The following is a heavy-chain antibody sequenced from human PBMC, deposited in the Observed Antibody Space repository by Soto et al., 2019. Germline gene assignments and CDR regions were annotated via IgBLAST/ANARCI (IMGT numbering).Heavy chain of an antibody. CDR2: MNPNSAYT. J-gene: IGHJ5*02. Sequence: QVQLVQSGADMKKPGASVKVSCKAFGYNFTTYDIHWVRQAPGQGLEWMGWMNPNSAYTGYAQRFKGRVNMTRKTSISTAYNELSSLPSEDTAVYYSARGRAVLVWFGDLRVPRDWLDPWGQGTQVTVSS. CDR3: ARGRAVLVWFGDLRVPRDWLDP. D-gene: IGHD3-10*01. V-gene: IGHV1-8*01. CDR1: GYNFTTYD.